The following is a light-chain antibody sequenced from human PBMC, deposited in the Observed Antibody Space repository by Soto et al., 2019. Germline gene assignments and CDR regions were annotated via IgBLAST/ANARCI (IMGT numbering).Light chain of an antibody. CDR3: QRYGSSVT. V-gene: IGKV3-20*01. Sequence: EIVLTQSPGTLSLSPGERATLSCRASQTVSSIYLAWYQQKPGQAPRLLIYGASSRATGIPDRFSGSGSGTDFTLTISRLEPVDFAAYYCQRYGSSVTFGGGTKVDIK. J-gene: IGKJ4*01. CDR2: GAS. CDR1: QTVSSIY.